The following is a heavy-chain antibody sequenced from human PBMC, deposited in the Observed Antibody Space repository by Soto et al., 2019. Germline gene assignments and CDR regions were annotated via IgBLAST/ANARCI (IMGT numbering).Heavy chain of an antibody. CDR3: AIQLGYFDY. J-gene: IGHJ4*02. D-gene: IGHD6-6*01. CDR1: GGSISSSSYY. V-gene: IGHV4-39*01. CDR2: IYYSGST. Sequence: SETLSLTCTVSGGSISSSSYYWGWIRQPPGKGLEWIGSIYYSGSTYYNPSLKSRVTISVDTSKNQFSLKLSSVTAADTAVYYCAIQLGYFDYWGQGTQVTVSS.